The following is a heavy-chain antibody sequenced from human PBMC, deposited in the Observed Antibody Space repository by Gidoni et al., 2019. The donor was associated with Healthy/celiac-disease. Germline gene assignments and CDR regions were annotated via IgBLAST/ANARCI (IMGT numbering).Heavy chain of an antibody. V-gene: IGHV3-33*08. J-gene: IGHJ6*02. D-gene: IGHD3-22*01. Sequence: QVQLVESGGGVVQPGRSLRLSCAAAGFTFSSYGMQWVRQAPGKGLEWVAVIWYDGSNKYYADSVKGRFTISRDNSKNTLYLQMNSLRAEDTAVYYCAREDYYDRRYYYGMDVWGQGTTVTVSS. CDR3: AREDYYDRRYYYGMDV. CDR2: IWYDGSNK. CDR1: GFTFSSYG.